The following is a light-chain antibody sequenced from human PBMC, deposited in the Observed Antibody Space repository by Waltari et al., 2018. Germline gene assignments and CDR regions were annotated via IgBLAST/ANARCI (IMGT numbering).Light chain of an antibody. CDR1: KSVSKY. Sequence: IVSKQPPCPLSLPPGQSATLSCRASKSVSKYLAWYQQKPGQAPRLLIYYASTRATGIPDRFSGSGSGTDFSLNISRLEAEDVAVYYCKKYVNVPGTFGQGTKVEIK. CDR3: KKYVNVPGT. V-gene: IGKV3-20*01. CDR2: YAS. J-gene: IGKJ1*01.